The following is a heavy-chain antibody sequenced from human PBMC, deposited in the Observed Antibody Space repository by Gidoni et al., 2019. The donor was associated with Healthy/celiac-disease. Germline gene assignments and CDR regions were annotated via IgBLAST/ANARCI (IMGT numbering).Heavy chain of an antibody. J-gene: IGHJ3*02. CDR3: ARDKEWWEPHGAAFDI. CDR2: ISSSGSTI. CDR1: GFTFSDYY. Sequence: QVQLVESGGGLVKPGGSLSLSCAASGFTFSDYYMSWIRQAPGKGLEWVSYISSSGSTIDYADSVKGRFTISRDNAKNSLYLQMNSLRAEDTAVYYCARDKEWWEPHGAAFDIWGQGTMVTVSS. D-gene: IGHD1-26*01. V-gene: IGHV3-11*01.